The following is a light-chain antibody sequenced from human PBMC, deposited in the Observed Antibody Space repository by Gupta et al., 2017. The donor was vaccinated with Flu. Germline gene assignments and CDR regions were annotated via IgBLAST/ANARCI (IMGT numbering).Light chain of an antibody. V-gene: IGLV2-14*01. CDR1: ISDVGGYNY. CDR2: EVI. CDR3: SSYTSSNSLE. Sequence: QSALTQPASVSGSPGQSITISCSGTISDVGGYNYVSWYQHHPGKAPKLMIYEVINRPSGVSNRFSGSKSGNTASLTISGLQAEDEADYYRSSYTSSNSLEFGGGTKLTVL. J-gene: IGLJ3*02.